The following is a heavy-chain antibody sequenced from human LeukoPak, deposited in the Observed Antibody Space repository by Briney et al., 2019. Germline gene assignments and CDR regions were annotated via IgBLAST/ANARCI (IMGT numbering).Heavy chain of an antibody. D-gene: IGHD2-15*01. CDR3: ARGFPPIGVVVAATPDSFDI. V-gene: IGHV3-53*01. J-gene: IGHJ3*02. CDR1: GFTVSSNY. CDR2: IYSGGST. Sequence: GGSLRLSCAASGFTVSSNYMSWVRQAPGKGLEWVSVIYSGGSTYYADSVKGRFTISRDNSKNTLYLQMNSLRAEDTAVYYCARGFPPIGVVVAATPDSFDIWGQGTMVTVSS.